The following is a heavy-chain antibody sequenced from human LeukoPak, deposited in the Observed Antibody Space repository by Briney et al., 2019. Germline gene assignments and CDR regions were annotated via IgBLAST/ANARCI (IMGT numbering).Heavy chain of an antibody. Sequence: GGSLRLSCAASGFTFSSYSMNWVRQAPGKGLEWVSYISSSSSTIYYADSVKGRFTISRDNAKNSLYLQMNSLRAEDTAVYYCARVAYDYVWGSYRSPFYYFDYWGQGTLVTVSS. V-gene: IGHV3-48*01. CDR2: ISSSSSTI. J-gene: IGHJ4*02. CDR3: ARVAYDYVWGSYRSPFYYFDY. CDR1: GFTFSSYS. D-gene: IGHD3-16*02.